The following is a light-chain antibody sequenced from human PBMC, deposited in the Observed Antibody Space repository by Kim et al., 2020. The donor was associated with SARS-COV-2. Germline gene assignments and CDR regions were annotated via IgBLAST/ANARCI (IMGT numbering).Light chain of an antibody. Sequence: ADGGDRVTITCRTRQAIRSDLGWNQQKPGKAPELLIYAASSLQSGVPSRFSGSGSGTDFTLTISSLQPEDFATYYCLQDYNYPWTFGQGTKVDIK. CDR3: LQDYNYPWT. J-gene: IGKJ1*01. V-gene: IGKV1-6*01. CDR1: QAIRSD. CDR2: AAS.